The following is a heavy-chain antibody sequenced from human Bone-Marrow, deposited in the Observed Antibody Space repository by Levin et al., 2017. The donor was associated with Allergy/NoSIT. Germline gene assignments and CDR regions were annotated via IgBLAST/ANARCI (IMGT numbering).Heavy chain of an antibody. J-gene: IGHJ4*02. Sequence: SGGSLRLSCTTSGFNLGDYAMSWVRQAPGKGLEWIGIIRSKADGETTNYAASVKGRFTISRDDSKGVAHLQMNSLKTEDTAVYYCSTDRDSRGYYFHDSWGQGTLVTVSS. D-gene: IGHD3-22*01. CDR2: IRSKADGETT. V-gene: IGHV3-49*04. CDR3: STDRDSRGYYFHDS. CDR1: GFNLGDYA.